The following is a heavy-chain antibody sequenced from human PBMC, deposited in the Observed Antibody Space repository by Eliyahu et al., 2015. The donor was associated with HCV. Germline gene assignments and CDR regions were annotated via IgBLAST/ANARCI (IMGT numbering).Heavy chain of an antibody. D-gene: IGHD4-11*01. V-gene: IGHV1-3*01. Sequence: QVQLVQSGAEVKKPGASVKVSCKASGYTFTSYXMXWXRQAPGQRLEWMGWINAGNGNTKYSQKFXGRVTITRDTSASTAYMELSSLRSEDTAVYYCARGGIDYRGGMDVWGQGTTVTVSS. CDR2: INAGNGNT. J-gene: IGHJ6*02. CDR1: GYTFTSYX. CDR3: ARGGIDYRGGMDV.